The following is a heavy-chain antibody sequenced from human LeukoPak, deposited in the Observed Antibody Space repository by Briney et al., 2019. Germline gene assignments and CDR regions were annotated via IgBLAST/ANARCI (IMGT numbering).Heavy chain of an antibody. Sequence: GGSLRLSCAASGFTFSSYAMNWVRQAPGKGLEWVAVISYDGSTTYYADSVKGRFTISRDNSKNTLYLQMNSLRAEDTAVYYCARLSIAAAGTLDYWGQGTLVTVSS. J-gene: IGHJ4*02. CDR2: ISYDGSTT. CDR3: ARLSIAAAGTLDY. D-gene: IGHD6-13*01. V-gene: IGHV3-30-3*01. CDR1: GFTFSSYA.